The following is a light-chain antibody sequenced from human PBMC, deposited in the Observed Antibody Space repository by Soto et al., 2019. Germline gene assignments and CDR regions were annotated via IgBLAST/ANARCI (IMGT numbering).Light chain of an antibody. CDR2: VSSDGSH. CDR3: QSWDTGARVV. Sequence: QSVLTQAPSASASLGAAVTLTCTLSSGHSSYAIEWHQQQPEKGPRYLMKVSSDGSHSKGDGIPDRFSGSSSGAERYLTISSLPSEDEADYYCQSWDTGARVVFGGGTKLTVL. J-gene: IGLJ2*01. V-gene: IGLV4-69*01. CDR1: SGHSSYA.